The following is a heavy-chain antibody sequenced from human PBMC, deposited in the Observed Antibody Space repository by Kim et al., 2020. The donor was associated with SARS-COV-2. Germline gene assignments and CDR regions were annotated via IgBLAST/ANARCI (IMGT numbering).Heavy chain of an antibody. CDR3: TRAPRYSGTYGDAFDI. D-gene: IGHD1-26*01. CDR2: ISSSSATI. V-gene: IGHV3-48*04. CDR1: GFTFSSYS. J-gene: IGHJ3*02. Sequence: GGSLRLSCAASGFTFSSYSLNWVRQAPGEGLEWISYISSSSATIYYADSVKGRFTISRDNAKNSLYLQMNMLGAGDTAVYYCTRAPRYSGTYGDAFDIWGQGTVVTVSS.